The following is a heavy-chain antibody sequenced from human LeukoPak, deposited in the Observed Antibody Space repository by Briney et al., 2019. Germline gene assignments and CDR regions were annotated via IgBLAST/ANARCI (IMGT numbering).Heavy chain of an antibody. CDR1: GFTFSSYS. V-gene: IGHV3-21*01. CDR3: ARALDCSSTSCYWYYYGMDV. D-gene: IGHD2-2*01. Sequence: GGSLRLSCAASGFTFSSYSMNWVRQAPGKGLEWVSSISSSSSYIYYADSVKGRFTISRDNAKNSLYLQMNSLRAEDTAVYYCARALDCSSTSCYWYYYGMDVWGQGTTVTVSS. CDR2: ISSSSSYI. J-gene: IGHJ6*02.